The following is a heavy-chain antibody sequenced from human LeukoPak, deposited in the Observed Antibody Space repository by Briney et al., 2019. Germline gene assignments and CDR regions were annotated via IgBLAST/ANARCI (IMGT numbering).Heavy chain of an antibody. J-gene: IGHJ6*04. D-gene: IGHD3-10*02. Sequence: HPGGSLRLSCAASGFTFSSYSMNWVRQAPGKGLEWVSYISSSGSTIYYADSVKGRFTISRDNAKNSLYLQMNSLRAEDTAVYYCAELGITMIGGGWGKGTTVTISS. CDR3: AELGITMIGGG. CDR2: ISSSGSTI. V-gene: IGHV3-48*04. CDR1: GFTFSSYS.